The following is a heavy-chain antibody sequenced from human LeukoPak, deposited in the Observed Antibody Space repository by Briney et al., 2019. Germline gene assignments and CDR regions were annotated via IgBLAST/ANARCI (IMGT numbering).Heavy chain of an antibody. D-gene: IGHD2-15*01. CDR2: IIPIFGTA. Sequence: SVKVSCKASGGTFSSYAISWVRQAPGQGLEWMGGIIPIFGTANYAQKFQGRVTITADESTSTAYMELSSLRSEDTAVYYCARDEKRYCSGGSCPAYFDYWGQGTLVTVSS. J-gene: IGHJ4*02. CDR3: ARDEKRYCSGGSCPAYFDY. V-gene: IGHV1-69*13. CDR1: GGTFSSYA.